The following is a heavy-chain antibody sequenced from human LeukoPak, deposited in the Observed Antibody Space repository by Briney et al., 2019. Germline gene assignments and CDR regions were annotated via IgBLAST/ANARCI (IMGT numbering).Heavy chain of an antibody. Sequence: GGSLRLSCAASGFTFRNYAVSWVRQAPGKGLEWVSAISGSGINTYYADSVKGRFTISRDNAKNSLYLQMNSLRAEDTALYYCAKDIRIAVAVYAFDIWGQGTMVTVSS. V-gene: IGHV3-23*01. CDR3: AKDIRIAVAVYAFDI. CDR1: GFTFRNYA. CDR2: ISGSGINT. D-gene: IGHD6-19*01. J-gene: IGHJ3*02.